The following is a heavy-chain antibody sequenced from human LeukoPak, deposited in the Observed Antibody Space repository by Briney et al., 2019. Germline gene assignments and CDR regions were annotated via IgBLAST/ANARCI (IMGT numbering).Heavy chain of an antibody. CDR2: INPNSGGT. V-gene: IGHV1-2*02. Sequence: ASVKVSCKASGYTFTGYYMHWVRQAPGQGLEWMGWINPNSGGTNYAQKLQGRVTMTTDTSTSTAYMELRSLRSDDTAVYYCAGGRIICSGGSCYSYWFDPWGQGTLVTVSS. CDR1: GYTFTGYY. J-gene: IGHJ5*02. CDR3: AGGRIICSGGSCYSYWFDP. D-gene: IGHD2-15*01.